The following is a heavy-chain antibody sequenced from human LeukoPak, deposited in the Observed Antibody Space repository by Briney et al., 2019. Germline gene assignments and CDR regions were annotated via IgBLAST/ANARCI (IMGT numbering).Heavy chain of an antibody. CDR1: GGSISSRPYC. Sequence: ETLSLTCTVSGGSISSRPYCWGWIRQPPGKGLEWVSSISSSSSYIYYADSVKGRFTISRDNAKNSLYLQMNSLRAEDTAVYYCARVRRSKKVASFDYWGQGTLVTVSS. CDR2: ISSSSSYI. J-gene: IGHJ4*02. D-gene: IGHD2-15*01. V-gene: IGHV3-21*01. CDR3: ARVRRSKKVASFDY.